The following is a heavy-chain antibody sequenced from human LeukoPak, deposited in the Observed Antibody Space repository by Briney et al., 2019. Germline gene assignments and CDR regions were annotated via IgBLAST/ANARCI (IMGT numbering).Heavy chain of an antibody. CDR3: TLPHMVASDYALDC. CDR2: IKSKTNGETA. D-gene: IGHD2-21*01. CDR1: GFTFSNAW. V-gene: IGHV3-15*01. Sequence: GGSLRLSCAGSGFTFSNAWMTWVRLAPGKGLEWVGRIKSKTNGETAHYAAPVAGRFTISRDDSKNTVYLQMNNLKTEDTAVYYCTLPHMVASDYALDCWGQGTLVTVSS. J-gene: IGHJ4*02.